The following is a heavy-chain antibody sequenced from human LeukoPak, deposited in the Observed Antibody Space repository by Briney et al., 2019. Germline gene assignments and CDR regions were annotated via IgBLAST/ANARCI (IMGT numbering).Heavy chain of an antibody. Sequence: KPSETLSLTCTVSGVSISSYYWSWIRQSPGKGLEWIGYIYYSGSTNYNPSLKSRVTISVDTSKTQFSLKLSSVTAADTAVYYCARQRSRLDAFDIWGQGTMVTVSS. V-gene: IGHV4-59*08. CDR1: GVSISSYY. J-gene: IGHJ3*02. CDR2: IYYSGST. CDR3: ARQRSRLDAFDI.